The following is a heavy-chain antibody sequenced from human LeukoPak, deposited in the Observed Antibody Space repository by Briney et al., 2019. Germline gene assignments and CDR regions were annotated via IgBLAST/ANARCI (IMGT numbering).Heavy chain of an antibody. V-gene: IGHV3-48*03. CDR1: GFTFSSYA. CDR2: ISSSGSTI. CDR3: AKGGSTVPYYYMDV. D-gene: IGHD2-2*01. Sequence: GGSLRLSCAASGFTFSSYAMHWVRQAPGKGLEWVSYISSSGSTIYYADSVKGRFTISRDNAKNSLYLQMNSLRAEDTAVYYCAKGGSTVPYYYMDVWGKGTTVTVSS. J-gene: IGHJ6*03.